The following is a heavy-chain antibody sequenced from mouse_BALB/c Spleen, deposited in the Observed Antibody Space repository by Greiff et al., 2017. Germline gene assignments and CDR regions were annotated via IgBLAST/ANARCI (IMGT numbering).Heavy chain of an antibody. CDR3: ARNSALGSYAMDY. V-gene: IGHV2-2*02. CDR1: GFSLTSYG. D-gene: IGHD3-1*01. J-gene: IGHJ4*01. CDR2: IWSGGST. Sequence: VKLMESGPGLVQPSQSLSITCSVSGFSLTSYGVHWVRQSPGKGLEWLGVIWSGGSTDYNAAFISRLSISKDNSKSQVFFKMNSLQANDTAIYYCARNSALGSYAMDYWGQGTSVTVSS.